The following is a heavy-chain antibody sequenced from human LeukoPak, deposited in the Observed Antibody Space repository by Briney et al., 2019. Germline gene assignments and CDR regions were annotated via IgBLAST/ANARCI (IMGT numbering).Heavy chain of an antibody. V-gene: IGHV3-23*01. CDR1: GFTFSSYA. Sequence: PGGSLRLSCAASGFTFSSYAMSWVRQAPGKGLEWVSAISGSGGSTYYADSVKGRFTISRDNSKSTLYLQMNSLRAEDTAVYYCAKGEGLWFGEIPYFDYWGQGTLVTVSS. CDR3: AKGEGLWFGEIPYFDY. D-gene: IGHD3-10*01. J-gene: IGHJ4*02. CDR2: ISGSGGST.